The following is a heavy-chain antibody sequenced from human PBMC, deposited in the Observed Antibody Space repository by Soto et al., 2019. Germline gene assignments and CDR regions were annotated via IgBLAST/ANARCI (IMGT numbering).Heavy chain of an antibody. CDR3: ARDTGTNYDSPNPVFDY. CDR1: GFTFSSYA. V-gene: IGHV3-30-3*01. D-gene: IGHD3-22*01. CDR2: ISYDGSNK. J-gene: IGHJ4*02. Sequence: PGGSLRLSCAASGFTFSSYAMHWVRQAPGKGLEWVAVISYDGSNKYYADSVKGRFTISRDNSKNTLYLQMNSLRAEDTAVYYCARDTGTNYDSPNPVFDYWGQGTLVTVSS.